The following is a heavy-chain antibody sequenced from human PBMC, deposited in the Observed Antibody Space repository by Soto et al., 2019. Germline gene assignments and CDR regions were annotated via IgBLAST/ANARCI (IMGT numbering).Heavy chain of an antibody. J-gene: IGHJ5*02. Sequence: SETLSLTCTVSGGPISSYYWSWIRQPPGKGLEWIGYIYWNGSTNYNPSLKSRVSMSIHTSREQFSLRLNSVTAADTASYYCASAYGEFGGWFDPWGRGTLVTVYS. CDR3: ASAYGEFGGWFDP. V-gene: IGHV4-59*01. D-gene: IGHD4-17*01. CDR2: IYWNGST. CDR1: GGPISSYY.